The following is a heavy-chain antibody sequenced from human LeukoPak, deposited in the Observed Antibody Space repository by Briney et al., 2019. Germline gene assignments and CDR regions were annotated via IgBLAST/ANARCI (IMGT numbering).Heavy chain of an antibody. J-gene: IGHJ4*02. V-gene: IGHV4-59*08. D-gene: IGHD6-19*01. CDR3: ARRAGYSSGFDY. CDR2: IYYSGST. CDR1: GGSISSYH. Sequence: SETLSLTCTVSGGSISSYHWSWIRQPPGKGLEWIGYIYYSGSTNYNPSLKSRVTISVDTSKNQFSLKLSSVTAADTAVYYCARRAGYSSGFDYWGQGTLVTVSS.